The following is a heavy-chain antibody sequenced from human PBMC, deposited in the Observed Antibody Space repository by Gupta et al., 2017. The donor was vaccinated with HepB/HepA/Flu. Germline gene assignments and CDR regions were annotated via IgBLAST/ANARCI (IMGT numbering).Heavy chain of an antibody. D-gene: IGHD1-14*01. V-gene: IGHV3-23*01. Sequence: MNWVRQAPGKGLEWVSGISGSGGSPYYADSVKGRFTVSRDNSKNTLYLQMNSLRAEDTAMYYCAKDIRKFSPDYFDCWGQGTLVTVSS. CDR2: ISGSGGSP. CDR3: AKDIRKFSPDYFDC. J-gene: IGHJ4*02.